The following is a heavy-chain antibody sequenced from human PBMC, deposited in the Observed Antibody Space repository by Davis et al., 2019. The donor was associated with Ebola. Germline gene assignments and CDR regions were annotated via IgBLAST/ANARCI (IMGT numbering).Heavy chain of an antibody. V-gene: IGHV4-4*07. CDR2: IYTSGST. CDR3: AREGPLLWFGERDWYFDL. D-gene: IGHD3-10*01. J-gene: IGHJ2*01. CDR1: GGSISSYY. Sequence: PGGSLRLSCTVSGGSISSYYWSWIRQPAGKGLEWIGRIYTSGSTNYNPSLKSRVTMSVDTSKNQFSLKLSSVTAADTAVYYCAREGPLLWFGERDWYFDLWGRGTLVTVSS.